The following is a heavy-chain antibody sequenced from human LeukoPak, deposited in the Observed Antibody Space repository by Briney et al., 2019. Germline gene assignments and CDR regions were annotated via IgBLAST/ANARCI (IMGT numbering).Heavy chain of an antibody. Sequence: GGSLRLSCAASGFTFSNAWMSWVRQAPGKGLEWVAFIRYDGSNKYYADSVKGRFTISRDNSKNTLYLQMNSLRAEDTAVYYCAKDAHEVVVPAAPYYYYMDVWGKGTTVTISS. D-gene: IGHD2-2*01. CDR1: GFTFSNAW. CDR2: IRYDGSNK. V-gene: IGHV3-30*02. CDR3: AKDAHEVVVPAAPYYYYMDV. J-gene: IGHJ6*03.